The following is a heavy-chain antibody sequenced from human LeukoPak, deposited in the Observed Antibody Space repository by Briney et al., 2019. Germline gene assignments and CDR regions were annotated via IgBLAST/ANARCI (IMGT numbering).Heavy chain of an antibody. J-gene: IGHJ4*02. V-gene: IGHV3-23*01. Sequence: PGGSLRLSCAASGFPFSSYVMSWVRQAPGKGLEWVSTIKGTVGNIYYADPVKGRFTVSRDNSKNTLYLQMTSLRADDTAVYYCADYGVSGVRNNFYWGQGTLVTVSS. D-gene: IGHD3-3*01. CDR3: ADYGVSGVRNNFY. CDR2: IKGTVGNI. CDR1: GFPFSSYV.